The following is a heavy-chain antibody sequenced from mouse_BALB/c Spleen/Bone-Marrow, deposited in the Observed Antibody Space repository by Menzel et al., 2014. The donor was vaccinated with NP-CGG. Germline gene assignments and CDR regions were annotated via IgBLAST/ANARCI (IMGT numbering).Heavy chain of an antibody. CDR2: ISNGGGST. J-gene: IGHJ4*01. D-gene: IGHD1-1*01. CDR3: ARHPIYYYGSSWGNYAMDY. Sequence: EVKVVESGGGLVQPGGFLKLSCAASGFTFSSYNMSWVRQTPEKRLEWVAYISNGGGSTHYPDTVKGRFTISRDNAKNTLYLQMSSLKSEDTAMYYCARHPIYYYGSSWGNYAMDYWGQGTSVTVSS. V-gene: IGHV5-12-2*01. CDR1: GFTFSSYN.